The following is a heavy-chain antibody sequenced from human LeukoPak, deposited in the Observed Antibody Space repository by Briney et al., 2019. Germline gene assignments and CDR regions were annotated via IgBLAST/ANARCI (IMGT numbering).Heavy chain of an antibody. CDR3: AVAATMGAAAY. J-gene: IGHJ4*02. CDR2: INHSGST. D-gene: IGHD5-24*01. CDR1: GGSFSGYY. Sequence: SETLSLTCAVYGGSFSGYYWSWIRQPPGKGLEWIGEINHSGSTNYNPSLKSRVTISVDTSKNQFSLKLSSVTAADTAVYYCAVAATMGAAAYGGQGTLVTVSS. V-gene: IGHV4-34*01.